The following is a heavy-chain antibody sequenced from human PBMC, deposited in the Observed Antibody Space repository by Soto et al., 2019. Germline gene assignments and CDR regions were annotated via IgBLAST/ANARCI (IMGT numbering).Heavy chain of an antibody. CDR1: GGTFSSYA. CDR3: AGTCSSNSCHVYYYAMDV. J-gene: IGHJ6*02. D-gene: IGHD2-2*01. CDR2: IIPIFGTT. V-gene: IGHV1-69*06. Sequence: SVKVSFKASGGTFSSYAISWVRQAPGQGLEWMGGIIPIFGTTNYAQKFQGRVTITADKSTSTAYMELSGLRSADTAVYYCAGTCSSNSCHVYYYAMDVWGQGTTVTVSS.